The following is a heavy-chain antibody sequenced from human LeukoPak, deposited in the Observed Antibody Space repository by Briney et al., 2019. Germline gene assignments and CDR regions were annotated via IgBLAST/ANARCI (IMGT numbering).Heavy chain of an antibody. CDR3: ARDLPRADNWNDGGYYYYYMDV. D-gene: IGHD1-1*01. J-gene: IGHJ6*03. V-gene: IGHV1-2*02. CDR1: GYTFTGYY. CDR2: INPNSGGT. Sequence: GASVKVSCKASGYTFTGYYMHWVRQAPGQGLEWMGWINPNSGGTNYAQKFQGRVTMTRDTSISTAYMEPSRLRSDDTAVYYCARDLPRADNWNDGGYYYYYMDVWGKGTTVTVSS.